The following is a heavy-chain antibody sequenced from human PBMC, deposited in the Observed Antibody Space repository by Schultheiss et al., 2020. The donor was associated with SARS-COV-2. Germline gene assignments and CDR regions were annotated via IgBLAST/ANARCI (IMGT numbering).Heavy chain of an antibody. D-gene: IGHD4-11*01. J-gene: IGHJ6*02. CDR1: GFTFSSYS. CDR2: ISSSSITI. CDR3: AKIMTPVTSYYYGMDV. V-gene: IGHV3-48*01. Sequence: GGSLRLSCAASGFTFSSYSMNWVRQAPGKGLEWVSYISSSSITIYYADSVKGRFTISRDNAKSSLYLQMNSLKTEDTAVYYCAKIMTPVTSYYYGMDVWGHGTTVTVSS.